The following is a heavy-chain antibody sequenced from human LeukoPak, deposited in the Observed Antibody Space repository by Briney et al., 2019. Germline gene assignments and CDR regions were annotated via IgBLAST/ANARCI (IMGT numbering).Heavy chain of an antibody. CDR1: GFTFSASW. Sequence: GGSLRLSCAASGFTFSASWMTWVRQAPGKGREWVTIMNEGGGLTFYVDSVKGRFSISRDNSKNSLSLQMSTLRVEDTAMYYCARVGRNGWDFDHWGQGTLVTVSS. CDR3: ARVGRNGWDFDH. CDR2: MNEGGGLT. D-gene: IGHD6-19*01. J-gene: IGHJ4*02. V-gene: IGHV3-7*01.